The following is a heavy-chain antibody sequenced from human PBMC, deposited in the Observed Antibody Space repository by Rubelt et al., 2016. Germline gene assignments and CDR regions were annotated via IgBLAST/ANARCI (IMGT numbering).Heavy chain of an antibody. CDR2: THDSGET. CDR3: ARGWRWLSFSNYGMDV. V-gene: IGHV4-59*08. D-gene: IGHD6-19*01. CDR1: GGSINSYY. Sequence: QVQLQESGPGLAKPSETLSLTCTVSGGSINSYYWSWIRQPPGKGPEWLAYTHDSGETKYNPSLKSRLIISVDTSKNQLSLKWSSGTAAEMAVDYWARGWRWLSFSNYGMDVWGQGTTVTVS. J-gene: IGHJ6*02.